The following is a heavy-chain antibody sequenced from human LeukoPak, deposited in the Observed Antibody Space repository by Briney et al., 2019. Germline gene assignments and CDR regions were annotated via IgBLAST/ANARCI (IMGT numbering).Heavy chain of an antibody. Sequence: GGSLRLSCAASGFTFSSYWMSWVRQAPGKGLEWVANIKQDGSEKYYVDSVKGRFTISRDNAKNSLYLQMNSLRAEDTAVYYCARVHPWYSGSFKFDYWGQGTLVTVSS. CDR2: IKQDGSEK. J-gene: IGHJ4*02. V-gene: IGHV3-7*01. CDR3: ARVHPWYSGSFKFDY. CDR1: GFTFSSYW. D-gene: IGHD1-26*01.